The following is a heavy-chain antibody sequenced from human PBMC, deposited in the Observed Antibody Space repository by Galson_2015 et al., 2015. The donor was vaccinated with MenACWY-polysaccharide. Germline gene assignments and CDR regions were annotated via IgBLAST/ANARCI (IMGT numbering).Heavy chain of an antibody. Sequence: ETLYLTCAVSGASISRSDWWTWVRQPPGKGLEGIGEISHRGTTNYNPSLKSRVTISVDKSKNQFSLKLNSVTAADTAVYYCARKFDYWGQGSLVIVSS. V-gene: IGHV4-4*02. CDR2: ISHRGTT. CDR1: GASISRSDW. CDR3: ARKFDY. J-gene: IGHJ4*02.